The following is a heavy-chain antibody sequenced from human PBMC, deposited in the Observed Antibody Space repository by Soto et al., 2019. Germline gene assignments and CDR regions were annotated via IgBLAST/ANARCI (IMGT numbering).Heavy chain of an antibody. D-gene: IGHD6-13*01. V-gene: IGHV4-34*01. J-gene: IGHJ4*02. Sequence: SETLSLTCAVYGGSFSGYYWSWIRQPPGRGLEWIGEINHSGSTNYNPSLKSRVTISVDTSKNQFSLKLSSVTAADTAVYYCARGSSARDYWGQGTLVTVSS. CDR1: GGSFSGYY. CDR2: INHSGST. CDR3: ARGSSARDY.